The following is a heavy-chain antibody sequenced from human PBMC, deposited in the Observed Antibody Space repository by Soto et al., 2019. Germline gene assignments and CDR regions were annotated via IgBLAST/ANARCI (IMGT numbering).Heavy chain of an antibody. V-gene: IGHV1-2*04. CDR2: INPNSGGT. CDR1: GYTFTGYY. D-gene: IGHD6-13*01. Sequence: SVKVSCKASGYTFTGYYMHWVRQAPGQGLEWMGWINPNSGGTNYAQKFQGWVTMTRDTSISTAYMELSRLRSDDTAVYYCASSIAAAGTDYYYGMDVWGQGATVTVSS. J-gene: IGHJ6*02. CDR3: ASSIAAAGTDYYYGMDV.